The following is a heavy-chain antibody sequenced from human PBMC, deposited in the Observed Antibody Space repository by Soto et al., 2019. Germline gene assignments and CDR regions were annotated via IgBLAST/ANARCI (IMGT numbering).Heavy chain of an antibody. Sequence: QVPLVQSGAEVKKPGASVKVSCKASGYTFTSYGISWVRQAPGQGLEWMGWISAYNGNTNYAQKLQGRVTMTTDTSTSTAYMELRSLRSDDTAVYYCARDPDDFWSGPDNWFDPWGQGTLVTVSS. J-gene: IGHJ5*02. D-gene: IGHD3-3*01. CDR2: ISAYNGNT. CDR3: ARDPDDFWSGPDNWFDP. CDR1: GYTFTSYG. V-gene: IGHV1-18*01.